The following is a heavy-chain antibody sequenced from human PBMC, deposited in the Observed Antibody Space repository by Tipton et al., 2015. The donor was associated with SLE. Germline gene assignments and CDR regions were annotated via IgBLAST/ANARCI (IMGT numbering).Heavy chain of an antibody. J-gene: IGHJ4*02. CDR2: ISYDGSNK. CDR3: ARDRWQWLTLYYFDY. CDR1: GFTFSSYA. Sequence: SLRLSCAASGFTFSSYAMHWVRQAPGKGLEWVAVISYDGSNKYYADSVKGRFTISRDNSKNTLYLQMSSLRAEDTAVYYCARDRWQWLTLYYFDYWGQGTLVTVSS. D-gene: IGHD6-19*01. V-gene: IGHV3-30*04.